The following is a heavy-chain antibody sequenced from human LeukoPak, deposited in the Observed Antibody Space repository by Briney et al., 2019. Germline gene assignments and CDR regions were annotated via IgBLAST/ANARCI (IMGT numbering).Heavy chain of an antibody. D-gene: IGHD3-22*01. CDR1: GGSISSYY. V-gene: IGHV4-59*01. CDR2: IYYSGST. J-gene: IGHJ4*02. Sequence: SETLSLTCTVSGGSISSYYWSWIRQPPGKGLEWIGYIYYSGSTNYNPSLKSRVTISVDTSKNQFSLRLSSVTAADTAVYYCARDGYDSSGYYHSPAGFDYWGQGTLVTVSS. CDR3: ARDGYDSSGYYHSPAGFDY.